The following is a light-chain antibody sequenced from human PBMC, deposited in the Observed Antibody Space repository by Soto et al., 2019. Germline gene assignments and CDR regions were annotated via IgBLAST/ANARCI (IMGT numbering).Light chain of an antibody. CDR3: SSYISSSTLVV. J-gene: IGLJ2*01. V-gene: IGLV2-14*01. CDR2: DVS. CDR1: SSDVGAYNY. Sequence: QSALTQPASVSGSPGQSITISCTGTSSDVGAYNYVSWYQQHPGKAPKLMIYDVSNRPSGVSNRFSGSKSGNTASLSISGLQAEDEADYYCSSYISSSTLVVFGGGTKVTVL.